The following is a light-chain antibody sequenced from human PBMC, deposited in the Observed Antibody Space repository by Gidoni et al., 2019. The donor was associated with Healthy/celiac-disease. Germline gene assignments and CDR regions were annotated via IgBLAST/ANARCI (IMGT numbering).Light chain of an antibody. CDR3: QQYGSSRT. Sequence: EIVLTQSPGTLSLSQGERATLSCRASQSVSSSYLAWYQQKPGQAPRLLIYGASSRATGIPDRFSGSGSGTYFTLTICRLEPEDFAVYYCQQYGSSRTFGQGTKVEIK. J-gene: IGKJ1*01. CDR2: GAS. V-gene: IGKV3-20*01. CDR1: QSVSSSY.